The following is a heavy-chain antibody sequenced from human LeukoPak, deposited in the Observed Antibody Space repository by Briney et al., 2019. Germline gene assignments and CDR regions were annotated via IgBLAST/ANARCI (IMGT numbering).Heavy chain of an antibody. CDR3: ATTLNVATAGYF. CDR1: GYTFTSYG. CDR2: ISAYNGNT. J-gene: IGHJ4*02. D-gene: IGHD6-13*01. Sequence: ASVKVSCKASGYTFTSYGISWVRQAPGQGLEWMGWISAYNGNTNYAQKLQGRVTMTTDTSTSTAYMELRSLRSDDTATYYCATTLNVATAGYFWGQGTVVTVSS. V-gene: IGHV1-18*01.